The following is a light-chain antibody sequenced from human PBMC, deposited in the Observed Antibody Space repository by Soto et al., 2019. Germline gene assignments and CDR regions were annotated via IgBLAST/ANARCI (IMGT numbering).Light chain of an antibody. CDR3: QQYDSYST. CDR1: QSISNW. CDR2: DAS. Sequence: DVQMTQSPSTLSASVGDRVTITCRASQSISNWLAWYQQKPGKAPKLLISDASSLQSGVPSRFSGSGSGTEVTLTLISLQPDDFATYYCQQYDSYSTFGQGTKLEIK. V-gene: IGKV1-5*01. J-gene: IGKJ2*01.